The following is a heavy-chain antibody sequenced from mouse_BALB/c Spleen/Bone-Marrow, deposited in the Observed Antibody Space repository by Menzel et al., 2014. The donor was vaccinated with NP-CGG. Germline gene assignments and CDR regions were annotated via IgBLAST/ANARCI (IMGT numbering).Heavy chain of an antibody. CDR3: ARERTARATSFAY. D-gene: IGHD3-2*01. CDR1: GYTFTSYV. Sequence: EVQGVESGPELVKPGASVKMPCKASGYTFTSYVMHWVKQKPGQGLEWIGYINPYNDGTKYNEKFKGKATLTSDKSSSTAYMELSSLTSEDSAVYYCARERTARATSFAYWGQGTLVTVSA. J-gene: IGHJ3*01. CDR2: INPYNDGT. V-gene: IGHV1-14*01.